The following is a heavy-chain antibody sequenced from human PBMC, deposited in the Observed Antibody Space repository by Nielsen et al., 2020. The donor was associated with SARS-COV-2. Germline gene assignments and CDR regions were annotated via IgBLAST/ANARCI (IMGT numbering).Heavy chain of an antibody. CDR1: GGSISSVPYY. J-gene: IGHJ4*02. V-gene: IGHV4-31*03. CDR3: ARETATGFLGTVDS. D-gene: IGHD2-21*02. Sequence: LSLPCSVSGGSISSVPYYWTWIRQHPGKGLEWIGYIYYIGGTYYNPSLKSRVNISLDTSKNQFSLQLNSVTAADTAVYFCARETATGFLGTVDSWGQGVLVTVSS. CDR2: IYYIGGT.